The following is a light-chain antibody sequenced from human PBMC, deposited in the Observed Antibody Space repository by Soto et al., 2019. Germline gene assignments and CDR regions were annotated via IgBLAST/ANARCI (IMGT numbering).Light chain of an antibody. CDR1: SSDIGAYNF. CDR2: DVN. V-gene: IGLV2-14*03. J-gene: IGLJ2*01. Sequence: QSALTQPASVSGSPGQSITISCTGTSSDIGAYNFVSWYQQHPGKAPKLMLYDVNIRPSGVSNRFSGSKSGNTASLTISGLKAEDEADYYCTSWPTSTTMIFGGGTKLTVL. CDR3: TSWPTSTTMI.